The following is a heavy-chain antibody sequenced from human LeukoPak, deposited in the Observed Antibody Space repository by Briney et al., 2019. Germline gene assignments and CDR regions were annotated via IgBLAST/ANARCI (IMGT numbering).Heavy chain of an antibody. D-gene: IGHD6-6*01. Sequence: GGSLRLSCVVSGFTFSSYPMSWVRQAPGKGLEWVSVISESGDVTHYADSMKGRFTISRDNTKNTLNLQMNGLRDEDTAIYYCARNSSHYLGSSDYWGQGALVTVSS. CDR2: ISESGDVT. V-gene: IGHV3-23*01. J-gene: IGHJ4*02. CDR1: GFTFSSYP. CDR3: ARNSSHYLGSSDY.